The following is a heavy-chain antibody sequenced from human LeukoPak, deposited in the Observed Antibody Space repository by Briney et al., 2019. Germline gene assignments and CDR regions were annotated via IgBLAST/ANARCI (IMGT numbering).Heavy chain of an antibody. V-gene: IGHV4-38-2*02. D-gene: IGHD2-15*01. CDR1: GYSISSGYY. CDR3: ARGRYCSDGSCYLDY. J-gene: IGHJ4*02. Sequence: SETLSLTCTVSGYSISSGYYWGWIRQPPGKGLEWIGSIYHSGNTYYKTSLKSRVTILVDTSKNQFSLNLSSVTAADTAVYYCARGRYCSDGSCYLDYWGQGTLVTVSS. CDR2: IYHSGNT.